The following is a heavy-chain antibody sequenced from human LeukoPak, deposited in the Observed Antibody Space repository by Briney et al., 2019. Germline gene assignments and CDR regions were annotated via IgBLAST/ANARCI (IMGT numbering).Heavy chain of an antibody. V-gene: IGHV3-15*01. D-gene: IGHD2-2*01. CDR2: IKSKSDGGTT. CDR3: STSPLGYCSSSSCYSYFDY. Sequence: AGGSLRLSCAASGFTFSNAWMYWVRQAPGKGLEWVGRIKSKSDGGTTDYAAPVKGRFTISRDDSETTLFLQMSSLKTEDTAVYYCSTSPLGYCSSSSCYSYFDYWGQGTLVTVSS. CDR1: GFTFSNAW. J-gene: IGHJ4*02.